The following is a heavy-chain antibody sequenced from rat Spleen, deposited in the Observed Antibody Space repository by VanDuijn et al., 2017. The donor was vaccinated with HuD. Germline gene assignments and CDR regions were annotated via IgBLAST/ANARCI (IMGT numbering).Heavy chain of an antibody. V-gene: IGHV5-29*01. CDR2: ISYDGSGT. J-gene: IGHJ2*01. CDR1: GFTFTDFY. CDR3: ARHGYDGSYYYWDY. D-gene: IGHD1-12*02. Sequence: EVQLVESDGGLVQPGRSLKLSCAASGFTFTDFYMAWVRQAPTKGLEWVATISYDGSGTYYRDSVKGRFTISRDTAKSTLYLQMDSLRSEDTATYYCARHGYDGSYYYWDYWGQGVMVTVSS.